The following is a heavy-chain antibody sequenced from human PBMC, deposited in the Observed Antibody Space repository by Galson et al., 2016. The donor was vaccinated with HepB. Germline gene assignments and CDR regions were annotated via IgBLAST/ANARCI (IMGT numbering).Heavy chain of an antibody. CDR3: ARDFKLGAPDYRDV. CDR2: ISKTGDTT. CDR1: GFTFSDWN. Sequence: SLRLSCAASGFTFSDWNLHWVRQAPGKGLDWVAVISKTGDTTFYGDSVKGRFTISRDNSKNTVDLQIHSLRSEDAAVYFCARDFKLGAPDYRDVWGKGTTVTVS. V-gene: IGHV3-30-3*01. D-gene: IGHD1-26*01. J-gene: IGHJ6*03.